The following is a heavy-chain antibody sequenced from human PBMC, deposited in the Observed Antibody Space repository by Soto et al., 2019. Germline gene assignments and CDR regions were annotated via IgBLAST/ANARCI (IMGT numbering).Heavy chain of an antibody. CDR3: ARESGGYDSSTRYRLDV. V-gene: IGHV4-31*03. Sequence: PSETLSLTCSVSGGSISSVGHYWTWIRQQPGQGLEWIGYIYYSGSTDYNASLKSRVTISVDRSKNQFSLNLSSVTAADTAIYYCARESGGYDSSTRYRLDVWGQGTTVTVSS. CDR2: IYYSGST. J-gene: IGHJ6*01. CDR1: GGSISSVGHY. D-gene: IGHD6-25*01.